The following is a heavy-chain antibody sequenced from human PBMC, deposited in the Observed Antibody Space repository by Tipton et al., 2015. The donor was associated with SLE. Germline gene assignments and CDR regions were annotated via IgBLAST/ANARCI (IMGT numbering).Heavy chain of an antibody. V-gene: IGHV4-31*03. J-gene: IGHJ4*02. D-gene: IGHD6-19*01. CDR1: GGSISSNNFF. CDR3: ARHERWPHFDY. Sequence: TLSLTCTVSGGSISSNNFFWSWLRQHPGKGLEWIGYIYYSGSAFYNPSLKSRVTMSVDTSKNQFFMRLSSMTAADTAVYYCARHERWPHFDYWGQGTLVTVSS. CDR2: IYYSGSA.